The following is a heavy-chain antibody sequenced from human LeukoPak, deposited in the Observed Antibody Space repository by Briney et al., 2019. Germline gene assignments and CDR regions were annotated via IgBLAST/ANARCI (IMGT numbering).Heavy chain of an antibody. V-gene: IGHV1-18*01. CDR1: GYTFTIYG. Sequence: GASVTVSFKASGYTFTIYGISWVRQAPGQGLEWMGWISAYNGNTNYAQKLQGRVTMTTDTSTSTAYMELRSLRSDDTAVYYCARDSEYYDFWSGYYRSSDYWGQGTLVTVSS. CDR2: ISAYNGNT. J-gene: IGHJ4*02. CDR3: ARDSEYYDFWSGYYRSSDY. D-gene: IGHD3-3*01.